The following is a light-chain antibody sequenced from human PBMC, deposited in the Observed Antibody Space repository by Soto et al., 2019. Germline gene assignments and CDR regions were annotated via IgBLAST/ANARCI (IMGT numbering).Light chain of an antibody. Sequence: ENVLTQSPGTLSLSPGERATLSCRASQSVSSNLAWYQQKPGQAPRLLIYGASSRATGIPDRFSGSGSGTDFTLTISRLEPEDFAVYYCQQYGSSPLTFGGGTKVYIK. CDR3: QQYGSSPLT. CDR1: QSVSSN. J-gene: IGKJ4*01. CDR2: GAS. V-gene: IGKV3-20*01.